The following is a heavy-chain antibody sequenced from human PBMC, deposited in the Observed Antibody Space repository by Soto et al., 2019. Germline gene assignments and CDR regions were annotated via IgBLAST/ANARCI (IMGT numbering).Heavy chain of an antibody. D-gene: IGHD6-13*01. CDR1: GGSISSSNW. V-gene: IGHV4-4*02. J-gene: IGHJ4*02. CDR3: ARTSLSIAAAGGGDD. Sequence: PSETLSLTCAVSGGSISSSNWWSWVRQPPGKGLEWIGEIYHSGSTNYNPSLKSRVTISVDKSKNQFSLKLSSVTAADTAVYYCARTSLSIAAAGGGDDWGQGTLVTVSS. CDR2: IYHSGST.